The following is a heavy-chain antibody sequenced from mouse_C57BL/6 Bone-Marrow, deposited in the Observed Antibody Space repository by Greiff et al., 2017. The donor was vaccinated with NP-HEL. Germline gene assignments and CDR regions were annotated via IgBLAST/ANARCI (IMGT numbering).Heavy chain of an antibody. Sequence: EVKVEESGEGLVKPGGSLKLSCAASGFTFSSYAMSWVRQTPEKRLEWVAYISSGGDYIYYADTVKGRFTISRDNARNTLYLQMSSLKSEDTAMYYCTRGLTGKAYWGQGTLVTVSA. D-gene: IGHD4-1*01. CDR1: GFTFSSYA. CDR3: TRGLTGKAY. J-gene: IGHJ3*01. CDR2: ISSGGDYI. V-gene: IGHV5-9-1*02.